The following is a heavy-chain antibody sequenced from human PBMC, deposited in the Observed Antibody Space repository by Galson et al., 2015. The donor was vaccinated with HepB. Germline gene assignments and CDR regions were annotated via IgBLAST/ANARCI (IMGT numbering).Heavy chain of an antibody. CDR3: ARLECSSTSCYGHYYYYGMDV. CDR1: GFTFSSYS. CDR2: ISSSSTI. Sequence: SLRLSCAASGFTFSSYSMNWVRQAPGKGLEWVSYISSSSTIYYADSVRGRFTISRDNAKNLLYLQMNSLRDEDTAVYYCARLECSSTSCYGHYYYYGMDVWGQGTTVTVSS. J-gene: IGHJ6*02. D-gene: IGHD2-2*01. V-gene: IGHV3-48*02.